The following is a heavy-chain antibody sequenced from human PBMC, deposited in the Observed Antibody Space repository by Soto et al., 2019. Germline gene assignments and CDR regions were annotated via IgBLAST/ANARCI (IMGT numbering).Heavy chain of an antibody. CDR1: GFTFNTYW. J-gene: IGHJ4*02. V-gene: IGHV3-74*01. D-gene: IGHD3-9*01. CDR2: ASRDATTV. Sequence: EVHLVESGGGLVQPVGSLRLSCAASGFTFNTYWMHWVRQVPGKGLEWVSRASRDATTVNYADSVKGRFAISRDNARNTLYLYMNNLRTDDAAVYYCVRGSNDWYGLDYWGQGTLVTVSS. CDR3: VRGSNDWYGLDY.